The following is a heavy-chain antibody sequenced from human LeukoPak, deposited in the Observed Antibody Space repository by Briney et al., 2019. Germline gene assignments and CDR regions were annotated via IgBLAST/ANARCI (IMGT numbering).Heavy chain of an antibody. Sequence: GRSLRLSCAASGFTFSNYGMHWVRQAPGEGLEWVAVMWYDGSNKYYTDSVKGRFTISRDNSKNTLYLQMNSLRAEDTAVYYCAREDTSLVIAYWGQGTQVTVSS. CDR2: MWYDGSNK. CDR1: GFTFSNYG. J-gene: IGHJ4*02. D-gene: IGHD5-18*01. CDR3: AREDTSLVIAY. V-gene: IGHV3-33*01.